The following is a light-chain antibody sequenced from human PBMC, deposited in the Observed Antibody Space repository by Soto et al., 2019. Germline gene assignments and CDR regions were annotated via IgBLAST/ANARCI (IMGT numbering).Light chain of an antibody. J-gene: IGKJ4*01. Sequence: EIVLTQSPGTLSLSPGERATLSCRASQSISNNYLAWYQQKPGQAPRLIIDDASRRATGIPDRFSGSGSGTDFTLTISRLEAEDFAVYYCQQCATSPLTFGGGTRVEI. CDR2: DAS. CDR3: QQCATSPLT. CDR1: QSISNNY. V-gene: IGKV3-20*01.